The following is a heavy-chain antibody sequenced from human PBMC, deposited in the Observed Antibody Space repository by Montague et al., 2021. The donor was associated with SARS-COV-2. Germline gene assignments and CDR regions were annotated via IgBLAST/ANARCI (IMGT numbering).Heavy chain of an antibody. CDR1: GDSMNSNSDY. CDR3: VRRSGLHSGEFTPIDP. CDR2: MYDSGSN. J-gene: IGHJ5*02. Sequence: SETLSLTCTVSGDSMNSNSDYWGWIRQPPGKGLEWIGTMYDSGSNYYNPTLKSRASILVDTSRNQFFLKLNSVTAADTAVYYCVRRSGLHSGEFTPIDPWGQGTLVTVSS. V-gene: IGHV4-39*01. D-gene: IGHD3-16*01.